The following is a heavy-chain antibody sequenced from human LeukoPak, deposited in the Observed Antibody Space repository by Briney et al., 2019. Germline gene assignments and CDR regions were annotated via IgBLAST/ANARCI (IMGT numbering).Heavy chain of an antibody. CDR1: GGSISSHY. V-gene: IGHV4-59*11. CDR3: ALGNMFDP. D-gene: IGHD1/OR15-1a*01. J-gene: IGHJ5*02. Sequence: SETLSLTCTVSGGSISSHYWSWIRQPPGKGLEWIGYIYYSGSTNYNPSLKSRVTISVDTSKNQFSLKLSSVTAADTAVYYCALGNMFDPWGQGTLVTVSP. CDR2: IYYSGST.